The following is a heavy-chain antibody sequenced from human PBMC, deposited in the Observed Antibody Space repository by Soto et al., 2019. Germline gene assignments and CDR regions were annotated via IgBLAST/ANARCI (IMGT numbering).Heavy chain of an antibody. CDR2: TYYRSKWKT. CDR3: ARGDVIDI. J-gene: IGHJ3*02. V-gene: IGHV6-1*01. Sequence: PSQTLSLTCAISGDSVSGNSAAWNWVRQSPSRGLEWLGRTYYRSKWKTDYAVSVRGRITINPDTSKNQFSLQLNSVTPGDTAVYHCARGDVIDIWGRGTMVTVSS. CDR1: GDSVSGNSAA.